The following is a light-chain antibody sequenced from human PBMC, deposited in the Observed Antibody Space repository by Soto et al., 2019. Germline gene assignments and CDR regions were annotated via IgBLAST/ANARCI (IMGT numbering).Light chain of an antibody. Sequence: EIVMTQSPATLSVSPGERATLSCRASQSVSGNLAWYQQKPGQAPRLLIYAASTRATGIPARFSGSGSGTEFTHTISSLQSEDCAVYYWQQYNNWPPITFGPGTKVYIK. V-gene: IGKV3-15*01. CDR1: QSVSGN. CDR3: QQYNNWPPIT. CDR2: AAS. J-gene: IGKJ3*01.